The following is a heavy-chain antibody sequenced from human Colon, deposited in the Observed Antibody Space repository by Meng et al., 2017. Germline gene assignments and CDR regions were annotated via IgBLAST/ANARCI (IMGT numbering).Heavy chain of an antibody. CDR2: IYWDDDK. D-gene: IGHD1-14*01. CDR1: GFSLRTYGLG. CDR3: AHFLAPVGYFDY. V-gene: IGHV2-5*02. J-gene: IGHJ4*02. Sequence: IHLKEPSPTLVKPPQTLTLPCTFSGFSLRTYGLGVGWIRQPPGKALEWLALIYWDDDKRYSPSLKSRLTITKDTSKNQVVLTMTNMDPVDTATYYCAHFLAPVGYFDYWGQGALVTVSS.